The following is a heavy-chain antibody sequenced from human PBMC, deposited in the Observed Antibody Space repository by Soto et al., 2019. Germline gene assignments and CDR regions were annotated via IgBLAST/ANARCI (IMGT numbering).Heavy chain of an antibody. J-gene: IGHJ5*01. CDR2: ISYDGSNK. CDR3: AKDPGRFYVINWFDP. V-gene: IGHV3-30*18. D-gene: IGHD3-16*01. Sequence: GGSLRLSCAASGFTFSSYGMHWVRQAPGKGLEWVAVISYDGSNKYYADYVKGRFTISRDNSKNTLYLQMNSLRAEDTAVYYSAKDPGRFYVINWFDPWGQGTMVTVSS. CDR1: GFTFSSYG.